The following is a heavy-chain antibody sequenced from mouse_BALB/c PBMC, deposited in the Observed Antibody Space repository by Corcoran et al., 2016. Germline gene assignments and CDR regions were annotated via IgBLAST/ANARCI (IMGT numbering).Heavy chain of an antibody. V-gene: IGHV14-3*02. CDR3: ARWDWYFDV. Sequence: EVQLQQSGAELVKPGASVKLSCTASGFNLKDTYMHWVKQRPEQGLEWSGRIDPANGNTKYDPKFQGKATITADTSSNTAYLQLSSLTSEDTAVYYCARWDWYFDVWGAGTTVTVSS. CDR1: GFNLKDTY. J-gene: IGHJ1*01. CDR2: IDPANGNT.